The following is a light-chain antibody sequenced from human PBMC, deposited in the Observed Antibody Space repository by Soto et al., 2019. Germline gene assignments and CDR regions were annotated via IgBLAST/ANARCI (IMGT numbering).Light chain of an antibody. CDR3: SSFASSNTWV. CDR1: SSDVGAYNY. Sequence: QSVLTQPPSASGSTGLSVTISCTGASSDVGAYNYVSWYQQHAGKAPKLVIYEVTKRPSGVPDRFSGSKSANTASLTVSGLQAEDESDYYCSSFASSNTWVFGGGTKLTVL. V-gene: IGLV2-8*01. J-gene: IGLJ3*02. CDR2: EVT.